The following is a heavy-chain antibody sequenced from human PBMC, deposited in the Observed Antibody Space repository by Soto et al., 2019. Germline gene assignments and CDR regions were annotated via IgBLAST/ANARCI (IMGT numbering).Heavy chain of an antibody. Sequence: QVQLVQSGAEVKKPGASVKVSCKASAYTFTSYYMHWVRQAPGQGLEWMGIINPSGGTTSYAQKVQGRVTMTRDTSTSTVYMELSSLRSEDTAVYYCTAYSSGWWRAFDIWGQGTMVTVSS. J-gene: IGHJ3*02. CDR2: INPSGGTT. D-gene: IGHD6-19*01. V-gene: IGHV1-46*03. CDR3: TAYSSGWWRAFDI. CDR1: AYTFTSYY.